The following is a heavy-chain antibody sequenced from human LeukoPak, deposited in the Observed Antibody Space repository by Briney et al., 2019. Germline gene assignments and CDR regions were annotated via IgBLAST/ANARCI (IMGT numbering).Heavy chain of an antibody. Sequence: LVESGGGVVQPGRSLRLSCAASGFTFSSSGMHWVRQAPGKGLEWVAVIWSDGSKEYYADSMKGRFSISRDNSRNTVYVQMNSLRVEDTAIYYCARVFCTGGSCYGPFDYWGQGTLVTVSS. J-gene: IGHJ4*02. CDR3: ARVFCTGGSCYGPFDY. CDR2: IWSDGSKE. V-gene: IGHV3-33*08. D-gene: IGHD2-15*01. CDR1: GFTFSSSG.